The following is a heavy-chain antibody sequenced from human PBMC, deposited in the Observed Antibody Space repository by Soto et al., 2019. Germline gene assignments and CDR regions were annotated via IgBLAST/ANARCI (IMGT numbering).Heavy chain of an antibody. Sequence: SETLSLTCTVSGGSISSGDYYWSWIRQPPGKGLEWIGYIYYSGSTYYNPSLKRRVTISVDTSKNQFSLKLSSVTAADTAVYYRCIGITQNPSCYCCMNVWGHGTTVTVSS. J-gene: IGHJ6*02. D-gene: IGHD3-10*01. CDR3: CIGITQNPSCYCCMNV. CDR2: IYYSGST. V-gene: IGHV4-30-4*01. CDR1: GGSISSGDYY.